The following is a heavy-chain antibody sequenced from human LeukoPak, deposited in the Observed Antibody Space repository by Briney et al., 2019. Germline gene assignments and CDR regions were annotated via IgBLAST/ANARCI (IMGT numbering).Heavy chain of an antibody. J-gene: IGHJ4*02. V-gene: IGHV3-7*01. CDR1: GFTFSSYW. CDR2: IKKDGSDK. Sequence: GGSLRLSCAASGFTFSSYWMNWVRQAPGKGLEWVANIKKDGSDKNYLGSVKGRFTISRDNAKNSLYLQMNSLRADDTAVYFCASGNSFDYWGQGTLVTVSS. D-gene: IGHD2-15*01. CDR3: ASGNSFDY.